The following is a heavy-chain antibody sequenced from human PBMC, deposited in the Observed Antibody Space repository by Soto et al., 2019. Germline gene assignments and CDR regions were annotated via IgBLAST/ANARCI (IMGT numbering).Heavy chain of an antibody. V-gene: IGHV3-30*18. CDR2: ISYDGSNK. CDR1: GFTFSSYG. CDR3: AKDLRAAAGTLSYYYYGMDV. Sequence: GGSLRLSCAASGFTFSSYGMHWVRQAPGKGLEWVAVISYDGSNKYYADSVKGRFTISRDNSKNTLYLQMNSLRAEDTAVYYCAKDLRAAAGTLSYYYYGMDVWGQGTTVTVSS. D-gene: IGHD6-13*01. J-gene: IGHJ6*02.